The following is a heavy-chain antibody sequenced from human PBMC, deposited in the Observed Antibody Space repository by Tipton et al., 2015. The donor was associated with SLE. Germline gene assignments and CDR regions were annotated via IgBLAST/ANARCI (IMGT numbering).Heavy chain of an antibody. J-gene: IGHJ4*02. CDR2: INHSGST. V-gene: IGHV4-34*01. CDR3: ARGIAAFPYY. CDR1: GGSFSGYY. Sequence: TLSLTCAVYGGSFSGYYWSWIRQPPGKGLEWIGEINHSGSTNYNPSLKSRVTISVDTSKNQFSLKLSSVTAAGTAVYYCARGIAAFPYYWGQGTLVTVSS. D-gene: IGHD6-13*01.